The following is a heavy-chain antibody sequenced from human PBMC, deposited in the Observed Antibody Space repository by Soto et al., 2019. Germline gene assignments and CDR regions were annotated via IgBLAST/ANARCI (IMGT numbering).Heavy chain of an antibody. V-gene: IGHV1-69*06. CDR2: IIPIFGTA. J-gene: IGHJ4*02. CDR3: ARLRTIVGAFDY. CDR1: GGTFSSYA. D-gene: IGHD1-26*01. Sequence: SVKVSCKASGGTFSSYAISWVRQAPGQGLEWMGGIIPIFGTANYAQKFQGRVTITADKSTSTAYMGLSSLRSEDTAVYYCARLRTIVGAFDYWGQGTLVTVSS.